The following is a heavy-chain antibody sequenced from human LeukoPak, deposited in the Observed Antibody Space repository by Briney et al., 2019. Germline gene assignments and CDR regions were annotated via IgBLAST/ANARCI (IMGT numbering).Heavy chain of an antibody. CDR2: IHYSGTT. V-gene: IGHV4-59*01. CDR3: ARVVEGYNYGYVIDY. Sequence: SETLSLTCAVYGGSFSGYYWSWIRQPPGKGLEWIGNIHYSGTTKYNPSLKSRVTISVDTSKKQFSLKLTSVTAADAAVYYCARVVEGYNYGYVIDYWGQGTLVIVSS. J-gene: IGHJ4*02. CDR1: GGSFSGYY. D-gene: IGHD5-18*01.